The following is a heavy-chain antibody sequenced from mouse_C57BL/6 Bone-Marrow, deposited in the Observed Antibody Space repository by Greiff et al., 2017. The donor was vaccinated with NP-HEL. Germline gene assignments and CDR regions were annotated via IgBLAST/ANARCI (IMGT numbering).Heavy chain of an antibody. CDR3: ARGAYYSNPWYFDY. CDR1: GYAFSSSW. J-gene: IGHJ2*01. D-gene: IGHD2-5*01. V-gene: IGHV1-82*01. Sequence: QVQLQQSGPELVKPGASVKISCKASGYAFSSSWMNWVKQRPGKGLEWIGRIYPGDGDTNYNGKFKGKATLTADKSSSTAYMQLSSLTSEDSAVYFCARGAYYSNPWYFDYWGQGTTLTVSS. CDR2: IYPGDGDT.